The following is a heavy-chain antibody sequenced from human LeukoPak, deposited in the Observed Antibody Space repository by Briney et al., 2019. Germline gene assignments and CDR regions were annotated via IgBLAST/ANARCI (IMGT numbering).Heavy chain of an antibody. D-gene: IGHD4-17*01. CDR3: ARHRGGDYNDAFDL. Sequence: PSETLSLTCTVSGGSISSYYWSWIRQPPGKGLEWIGYIYYSGSTNYNPSLKSRVTISVDTSKNQFSLKLSSVTAADTAVYYCARHRGGDYNDAFDLWGQGTLVTVSS. J-gene: IGHJ3*01. CDR1: GGSISSYY. CDR2: IYYSGST. V-gene: IGHV4-59*01.